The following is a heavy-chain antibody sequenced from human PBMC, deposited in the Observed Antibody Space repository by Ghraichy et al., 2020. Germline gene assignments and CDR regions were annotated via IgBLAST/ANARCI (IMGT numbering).Heavy chain of an antibody. Sequence: GSLRLSCAASGFTFSSYWMIWVRQAPGKRLEWVATIKQDETEKFYVDSVKGRFTVSRDNAKNSLYLQMNSLRAEDTAVYYCARGADSSPNWFDPWGQGTLVTVSS. J-gene: IGHJ5*02. D-gene: IGHD6-13*01. CDR2: IKQDETEK. CDR1: GFTFSSYW. CDR3: ARGADSSPNWFDP. V-gene: IGHV3-7*04.